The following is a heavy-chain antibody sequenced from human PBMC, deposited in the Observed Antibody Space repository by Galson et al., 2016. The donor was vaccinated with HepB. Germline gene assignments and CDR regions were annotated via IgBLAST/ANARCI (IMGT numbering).Heavy chain of an antibody. CDR3: AGKRSDNYGMDV. CDR2: IKQDGSQK. CDR1: GFTFSR. V-gene: IGHV3-7*01. J-gene: IGHJ6*02. D-gene: IGHD4-17*01. Sequence: RLSCAASGFTFSRMNWVRQAPGKGLEWVANIKQDGSQKYYVDSVRGRFTISRDSAENSLHLQMSSLRAEDTAVYYCAGKRSDNYGMDVWGQGTTVTVSS.